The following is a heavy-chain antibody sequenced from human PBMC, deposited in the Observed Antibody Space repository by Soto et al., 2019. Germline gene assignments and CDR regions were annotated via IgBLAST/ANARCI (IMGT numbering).Heavy chain of an antibody. CDR1: GFTFRNHA. CDR3: ARGDREDILVVVGARPGEYGIDI. D-gene: IGHD2-15*01. CDR2: IAYDGSNA. Sequence: QVQLVESGGGVVQPGGSLRLSCAASGFTFRNHAMHWVRQAPGKGLECLAVIAYDGSNAFYRDSVKGRFTISRDNSKNTLYLLMNSLRSEVTGVYYCARGDREDILVVVGARPGEYGIDIWGQGTTVTVSS. J-gene: IGHJ6*02. V-gene: IGHV3-30*14.